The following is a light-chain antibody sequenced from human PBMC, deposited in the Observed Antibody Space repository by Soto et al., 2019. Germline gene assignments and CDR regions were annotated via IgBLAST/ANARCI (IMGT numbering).Light chain of an antibody. CDR2: KAS. Sequence: DIQMTQSPSTLSASVGDRVTITCRASQSIRSWLAWYQQKPGKAPKLLIYKASSLESGVPSRFSGSGSGTEFTLTISSLQPDDFATYYCQQYNNYWTFGQGTKVEIK. CDR1: QSIRSW. J-gene: IGKJ1*01. CDR3: QQYNNYWT. V-gene: IGKV1-5*03.